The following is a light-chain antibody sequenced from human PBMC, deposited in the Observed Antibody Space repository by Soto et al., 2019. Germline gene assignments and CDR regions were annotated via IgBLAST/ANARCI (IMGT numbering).Light chain of an antibody. CDR3: QQYNSYSRT. V-gene: IGKV1-5*03. CDR2: QAS. Sequence: DIQMTQSPSTLSASVGDRVIITCRASQSISSWLAWYQQKPGKAPKLLIYQASSLETGVPSRFSGSGSGTEFILTISSLQPDDFATYYCQQYNSYSRTFGQGTKVDIK. CDR1: QSISSW. J-gene: IGKJ1*01.